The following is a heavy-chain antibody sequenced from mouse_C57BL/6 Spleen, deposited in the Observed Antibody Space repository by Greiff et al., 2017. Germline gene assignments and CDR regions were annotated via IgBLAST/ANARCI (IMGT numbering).Heavy chain of an antibody. V-gene: IGHV1-50*01. CDR2: IAPSDSYP. D-gene: IGHD3-3*01. Sequence: VQLQQPGAELVKPGASVKLSCKASGYTFTSYWMQWVKQRPGQGLEWLGEIAPSDSYPNYNQKFKGKATFTVDTSSSPAYMQLSSLTSEDSAVYHCARSQLGQAWFAYWGQGTLVTVSA. CDR1: GYTFTSYW. J-gene: IGHJ3*01. CDR3: ARSQLGQAWFAY.